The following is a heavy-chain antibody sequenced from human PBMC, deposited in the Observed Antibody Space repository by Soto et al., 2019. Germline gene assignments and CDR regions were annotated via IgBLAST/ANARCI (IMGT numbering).Heavy chain of an antibody. CDR2: ISSSSSYI. CDR3: ARDRVVYDRSGYSYFDY. J-gene: IGHJ4*02. CDR1: GFTFSSYS. V-gene: IGHV3-21*01. Sequence: EVQLVESGGGLVKPGGSLRLSCAASGFTFSSYSMNWVRQAPGKGLEWVSSISSSSSYIYYADSVKGRFTISRDNAKNSLYLQMNSLRAEDTAVYYCARDRVVYDRSGYSYFDYWGQGTLVTVSS. D-gene: IGHD3-22*01.